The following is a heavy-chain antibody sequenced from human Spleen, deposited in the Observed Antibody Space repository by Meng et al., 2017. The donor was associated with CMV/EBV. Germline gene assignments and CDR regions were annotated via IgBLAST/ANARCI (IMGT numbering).Heavy chain of an antibody. CDR3: AKDLYYASGTYLGYFDY. CDR2: ISYDGSNK. V-gene: IGHV3-30*04. J-gene: IGHJ4*02. D-gene: IGHD3-10*01. CDR1: GFTFSSYA. Sequence: GESLKISCAASGFTFSSYAMHWVRQAPGKGLEWVAVISYDGSNKYYADSVKGRFTISRDNSKNTLYLQMNSLRAEDTAVYYCAKDLYYASGTYLGYFDYWGQGTLVTVSS.